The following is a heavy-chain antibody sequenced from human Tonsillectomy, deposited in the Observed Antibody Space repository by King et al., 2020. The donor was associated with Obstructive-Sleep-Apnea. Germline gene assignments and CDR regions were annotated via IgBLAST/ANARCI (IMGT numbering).Heavy chain of an antibody. CDR3: ARVDSSAWFFDY. CDR2: INPNNDYT. Sequence: QLVQSGGEVKKPGASVKVSCKASGYTFGNYGVTWVRQAPGQGLEWMGWINPNNDYTDYAQKLQGRVSLTTDTSTNTAYMDLRSLRSDDTAMYYCARVDSSAWFFDYWGQGTLVTVSS. V-gene: IGHV1-18*01. J-gene: IGHJ4*02. D-gene: IGHD6-19*01. CDR1: GYTFGNYG.